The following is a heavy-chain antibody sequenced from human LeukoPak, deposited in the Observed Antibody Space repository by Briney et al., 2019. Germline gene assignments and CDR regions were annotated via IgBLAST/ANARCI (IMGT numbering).Heavy chain of an antibody. D-gene: IGHD3-3*01. CDR2: IYYSGST. V-gene: IGHV4-59*12. CDR1: GGSISSYY. J-gene: IGHJ6*02. CDR3: ARDHDFWTTYYYYGMDV. Sequence: SETLSLTCTVSGGSISSYYWSWIRQPPGKGLEWIGYIYYSGSTNYNPSLKSRVTILVDTSKNQFSLNLSSVTAADTAVYYCARDHDFWTTYYYYGMDVWGQGTTVTVSS.